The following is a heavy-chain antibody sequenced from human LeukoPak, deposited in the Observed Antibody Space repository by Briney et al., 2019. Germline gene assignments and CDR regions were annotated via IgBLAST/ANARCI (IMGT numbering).Heavy chain of an antibody. V-gene: IGHV1-18*01. Sequence: GASVKVSCKASGYSFTSYGITWVRQAPGQGLEWMGWISAYNGNTNYAQVLQGRVTMTTDTSTSTAYMELRSLRSDDTAVYYCARDCDRSGYYCYWGQGTLVTVSS. CDR1: GYSFTSYG. CDR3: ARDCDRSGYYCY. D-gene: IGHD3-22*01. J-gene: IGHJ4*02. CDR2: ISAYNGNT.